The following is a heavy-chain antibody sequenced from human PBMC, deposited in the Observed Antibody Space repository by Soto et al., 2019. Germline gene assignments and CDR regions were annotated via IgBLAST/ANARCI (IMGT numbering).Heavy chain of an antibody. CDR3: ARVVRGRHPIVVVPAATNWFDP. D-gene: IGHD2-2*01. V-gene: IGHV1-69*06. J-gene: IGHJ5*02. CDR1: GGTFSSYA. Sequence: SVKVSCKASGGTFSSYAISWVRQAPGQGLEWMGGIIPIFGTANYAQKFQGRVTITADKSTSTAYMELSSLRSEDTAVYYCARVVRGRHPIVVVPAATNWFDPWGQGTLVTVSS. CDR2: IIPIFGTA.